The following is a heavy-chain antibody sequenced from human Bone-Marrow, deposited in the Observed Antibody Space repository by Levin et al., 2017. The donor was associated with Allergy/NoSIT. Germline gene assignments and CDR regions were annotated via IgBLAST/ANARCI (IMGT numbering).Heavy chain of an antibody. Sequence: GGSLRLSCAASGFTFANHAMTWVRHAPGKGLEWVSTIRPNSERTYFADSVKGRFTVSRDDSMNMLYLQMNSLRADDTAVYYCAREQGARGWYTVDFWDQGTLVTVSS. CDR2: IRPNSERT. V-gene: IGHV3-23*01. CDR3: AREQGARGWYTVDF. J-gene: IGHJ4*02. CDR1: GFTFANHA. D-gene: IGHD6-19*01.